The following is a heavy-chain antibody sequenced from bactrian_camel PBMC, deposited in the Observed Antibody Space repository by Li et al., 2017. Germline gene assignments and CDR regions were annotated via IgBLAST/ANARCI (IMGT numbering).Heavy chain of an antibody. CDR1: GYTFQRGC. D-gene: IGHD7*01. CDR2: IDSDDRAT. Sequence: HVQLVESGGGSVQAGGSLRLSCATSGYTFQRGCMAWLRQAPGVPGNERESIAGIDSDDRATYAESVKGRFTISKDNDKNTLYLQMNNLKPEDTSTYYCAADVGSMSGNCRPNYWGQGTQVTVS. CDR3: AADVGSMSGNCRPNY. J-gene: IGHJ4*01. V-gene: IGHV3S6*01.